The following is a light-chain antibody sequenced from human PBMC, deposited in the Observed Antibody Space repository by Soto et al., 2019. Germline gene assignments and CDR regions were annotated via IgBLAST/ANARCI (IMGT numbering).Light chain of an antibody. J-gene: IGKJ4*01. Sequence: IVFTQSPGTLSLSPVERDTLCCRATQSVACSYLAWYQHQRGQAPRLLIYAASSRATGIPDRFSGTGSGTGFTLTISRLETEDFALYYCQQYGSAPLTFGGGTKVDIK. CDR2: AAS. CDR1: QSVACSY. V-gene: IGKV3-20*01. CDR3: QQYGSAPLT.